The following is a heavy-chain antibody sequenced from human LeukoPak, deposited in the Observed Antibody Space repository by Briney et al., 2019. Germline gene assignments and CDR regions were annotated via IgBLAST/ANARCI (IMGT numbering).Heavy chain of an antibody. CDR1: GYTFTGYY. D-gene: IGHD3-16*02. Sequence: ASVKVSCKASGYTFTGYYMHWVRQAPGQGLEWMGCINPNSGGTNYAQKFQGRVTMTRDTSISTAYMELNRLRSDDTAVYYCASRSGLCLGELSLYWGQGTLVTVSS. CDR2: INPNSGGT. J-gene: IGHJ4*02. CDR3: ASRSGLCLGELSLY. V-gene: IGHV1-2*02.